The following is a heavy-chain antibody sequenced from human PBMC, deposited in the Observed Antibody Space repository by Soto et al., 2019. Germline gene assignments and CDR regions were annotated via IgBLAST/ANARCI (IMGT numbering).Heavy chain of an antibody. J-gene: IGHJ5*02. Sequence: QVQLVQSGGEVKKPGASVKVSCKASGYTFTNYGISWVRQAPGQGLEWMGWINVYNGNTKYAQKVQGRVTMTTDTSTRTAYMELRSLRSDDTAVYYWARGVGSGSYYNQYTWFDPWGQGTLVTVSS. V-gene: IGHV1-18*01. CDR3: ARGVGSGSYYNQYTWFDP. D-gene: IGHD3-10*01. CDR1: GYTFTNYG. CDR2: INVYNGNT.